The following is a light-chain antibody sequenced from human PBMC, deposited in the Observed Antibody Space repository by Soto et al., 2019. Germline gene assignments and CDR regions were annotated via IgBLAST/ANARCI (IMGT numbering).Light chain of an antibody. Sequence: QSVLTQPPSASGSPGQSVTISCTGTSSDVGAYNYVSWYQHHPGKAPKLMVYEVNKRPSWVPDRFSGSKSGNTASLTVSGLQAEDEADYYCTSHAGTINFPYIFGTGTKVTVL. CDR3: TSHAGTINFPYI. V-gene: IGLV2-8*01. J-gene: IGLJ1*01. CDR1: SSDVGAYNY. CDR2: EVN.